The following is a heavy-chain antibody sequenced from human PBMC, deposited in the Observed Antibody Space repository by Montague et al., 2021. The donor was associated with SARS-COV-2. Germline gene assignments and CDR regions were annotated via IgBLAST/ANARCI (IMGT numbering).Heavy chain of an antibody. J-gene: IGHJ3*02. CDR3: ARTTDCEYSYGRCTDAFDI. CDR1: GFSLSTSGVG. CDR2: IYWNDDK. D-gene: IGHD5-18*01. Sequence: PALVKPTQTLTLTCTFSGFSLSTSGVGVGWIRQPPGKALEWLALIYWNDDKRYSPSLKSRLTITKDTSKNQVVLTMTNMDPVDTATYYCARTTDCEYSYGRCTDAFDIWGQGTMVTVSS. V-gene: IGHV2-5*01.